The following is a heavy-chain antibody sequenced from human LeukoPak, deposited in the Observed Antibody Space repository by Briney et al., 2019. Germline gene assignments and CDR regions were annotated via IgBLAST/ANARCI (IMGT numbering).Heavy chain of an antibody. CDR1: GGSISSGGYY. J-gene: IGHJ4*02. Sequence: SETLSLTCTFSGGSISSGGYYWSWIRQHPGKGLEWIGYIYYSGSTYYNPSLKSRVTISVDTSKNQFSLKLSSVTAADTAVYYCARSPTMVRGVIIYDYYFDYWGQGTLVTVSS. CDR2: IYYSGST. V-gene: IGHV4-31*03. CDR3: ARSPTMVRGVIIYDYYFDY. D-gene: IGHD3-10*01.